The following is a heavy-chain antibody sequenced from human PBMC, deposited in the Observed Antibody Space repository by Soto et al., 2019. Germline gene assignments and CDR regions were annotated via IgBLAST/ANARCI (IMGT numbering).Heavy chain of an antibody. V-gene: IGHV1-8*01. J-gene: IGHJ6*02. D-gene: IGHD5-18*01. CDR3: ARDTIRGGYSHGLQPYGMDV. CDR2: MNPNSGNT. Sequence: ASVKVSCKASGYTFTSYDINWVRQATGQGLEWMGWMNPNSGNTGYAQKFQGRVTMTTNTSISTAYMELSSLRSEDTAVYYCARDTIRGGYSHGLQPYGMDVWGQGTTVTVSS. CDR1: GYTFTSYD.